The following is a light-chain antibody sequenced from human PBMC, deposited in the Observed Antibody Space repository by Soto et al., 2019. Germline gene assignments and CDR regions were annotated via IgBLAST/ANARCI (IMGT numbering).Light chain of an antibody. V-gene: IGKV4-1*01. CDR3: QQYYSTPPYT. CDR2: WAS. J-gene: IGKJ3*01. CDR1: QSVLYSSNNKNY. Sequence: DIVMTQSPDSLAVSLGERATINCKSSQSVLYSSNNKNYLAWYQQKPGQPPKLLIYWASTRESGVPGRFSGSGSVTDFTLTISSLQAEDVAVYYCQQYYSTPPYTFGPGTKVDIK.